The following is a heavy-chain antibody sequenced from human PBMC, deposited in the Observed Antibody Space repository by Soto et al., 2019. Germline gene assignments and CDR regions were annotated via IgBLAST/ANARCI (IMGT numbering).Heavy chain of an antibody. D-gene: IGHD3-3*01. CDR1: GFTFSSYA. CDR2: ISYDGSNK. J-gene: IGHJ6*02. V-gene: IGHV3-30*01. CDR3: ARDFGVVLYYYYGMDV. Sequence: WGSLRLPCAASGFTFSSYAMHWVRHAPGKGLEWVAVISYDGSNKYYADSVKGRFTISRDNSKNTLYLQMNSLRAEDTAVYYCARDFGVVLYYYYGMDVWGQGTAVTVSS.